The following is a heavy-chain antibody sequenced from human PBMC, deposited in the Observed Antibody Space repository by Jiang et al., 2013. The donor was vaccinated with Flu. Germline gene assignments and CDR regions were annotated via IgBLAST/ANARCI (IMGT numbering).Heavy chain of an antibody. V-gene: IGHV1-18*01. Sequence: SGYTFTSYGISWVRQAPGQGLEWMGWISAYNGNTKYAQKFQGRVTLSIDTSTSTAYMELSSLRSEDTAVYYCARSPRYCSSTSCYAMGDAFDIWGQGTMVTVSS. CDR3: ARSPRYCSSTSCYAMGDAFDI. D-gene: IGHD2-2*01. CDR1: GYTFTSYG. CDR2: ISAYNGNT. J-gene: IGHJ3*02.